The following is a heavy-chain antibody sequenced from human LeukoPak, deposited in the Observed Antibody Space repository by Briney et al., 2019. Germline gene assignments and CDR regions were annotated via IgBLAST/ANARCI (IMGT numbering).Heavy chain of an antibody. D-gene: IGHD2-15*01. CDR3: ARGGRRAYCSGGSCYNNWFDP. CDR2: IYYSGST. J-gene: IGHJ5*02. CDR1: GGSISSSSYY. Sequence: SETLSLTCTVSGGSISSSSYYWGWIRQPPGKGLEWIGSIYYSGSTYYNPSLKSRVTISVDTSKNQFSLKLSSVTAADTAVYYCARGGRRAYCSGGSCYNNWFDPWGQGTLVTVSS. V-gene: IGHV4-39*07.